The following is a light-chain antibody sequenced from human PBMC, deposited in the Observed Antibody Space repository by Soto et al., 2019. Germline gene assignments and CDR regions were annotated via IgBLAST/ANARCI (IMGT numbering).Light chain of an antibody. CDR3: ATWDDSLNGFYV. J-gene: IGLJ1*01. CDR1: TSNIGSNY. V-gene: IGLV1-47*01. Sequence: QSALTQPPSASGTPGQGVTISCSGSTSNIGSNYAYWYQQLPGTAPKLLIYRNNQRPSGVPDRFSGSKSGTSASLAISGLRSGDEADYFCATWDDSLNGFYVFGTGTKVTVL. CDR2: RNN.